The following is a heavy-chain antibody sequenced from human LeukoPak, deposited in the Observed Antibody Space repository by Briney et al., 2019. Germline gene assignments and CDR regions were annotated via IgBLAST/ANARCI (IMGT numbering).Heavy chain of an antibody. V-gene: IGHV3-72*01. Sequence: GGSLRLSCSASGFTFSSYAMDWVRQAPGKGLEWVGRTRNKANSYTTEYAASVEGRFTISRDDSKNSLYLQMNSLKTEDTAVYYCARDSGSYYFDYWGQGTLVTVSS. CDR3: ARDSGSYYFDY. CDR1: GFTFSSYA. CDR2: TRNKANSYTT. J-gene: IGHJ4*02. D-gene: IGHD1-26*01.